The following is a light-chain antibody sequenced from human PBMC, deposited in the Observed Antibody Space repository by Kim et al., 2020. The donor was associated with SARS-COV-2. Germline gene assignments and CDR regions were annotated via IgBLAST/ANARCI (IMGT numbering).Light chain of an antibody. J-gene: IGKJ2*01. Sequence: RAPINCKSSQSVLYSSNNQNYLAWYQQKPGQPPKPLIYWASTREYGVPDRFSGSGSGTDSTLTISSLQAEDVAVYYCQQYYTTPYTFGQGTKLEI. V-gene: IGKV4-1*01. CDR2: WAS. CDR1: QSVLYSSNNQNY. CDR3: QQYYTTPYT.